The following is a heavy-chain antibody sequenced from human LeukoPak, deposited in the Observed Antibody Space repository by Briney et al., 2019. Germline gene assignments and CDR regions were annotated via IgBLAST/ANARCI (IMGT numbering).Heavy chain of an antibody. CDR2: IKQDGSEK. CDR3: ARDYDHDY. J-gene: IGHJ4*02. D-gene: IGHD3-22*01. Sequence: GGSLRLSSAASGFTFSSYWMTWVRQAPGRGLESVANIKQDGSEKSYVDSVKGRFTISRDNAKNSLYLQMNSLRVEDTAVYYCARDYDHDYWGQGALVTVSS. V-gene: IGHV3-7*01. CDR1: GFTFSSYW.